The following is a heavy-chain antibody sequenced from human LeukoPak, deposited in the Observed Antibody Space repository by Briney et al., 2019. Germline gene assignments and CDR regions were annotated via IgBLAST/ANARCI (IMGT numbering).Heavy chain of an antibody. CDR3: ARDRLGAGSFDI. Sequence: GGSLRLSCAASGFTFSTYIMNWVRQAPGKGLEWISYIHSSSSSIYYADSVKGRFTIFRDNAKNSLCLQMNSLRDEDTAVYFCARDRLGAGSFDIWGQGTMVTVSS. V-gene: IGHV3-48*02. CDR2: IHSSSSSI. CDR1: GFTFSTYI. J-gene: IGHJ3*02. D-gene: IGHD7-27*01.